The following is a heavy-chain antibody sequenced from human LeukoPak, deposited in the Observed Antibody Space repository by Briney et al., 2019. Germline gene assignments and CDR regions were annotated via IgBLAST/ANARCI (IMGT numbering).Heavy chain of an antibody. CDR1: GFTFSNAR. D-gene: IGHD3-22*01. CDR2: IRSNSDGGTI. CDR3: ATDFYDST. J-gene: IGHJ5*02. V-gene: IGHV3-15*07. Sequence: GGSLRLSCATSGFTFSNARMNWVRQAPGKGLEWVGRIRSNSDGGTIDYAAPVKGRFTLSRDDSKTTLYLQMNSLQTEDTAVYYCATDFYDSTWGQGTLVTVSS.